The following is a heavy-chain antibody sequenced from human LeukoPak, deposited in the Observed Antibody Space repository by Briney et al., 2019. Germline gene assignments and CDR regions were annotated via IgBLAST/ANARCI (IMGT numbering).Heavy chain of an antibody. V-gene: IGHV4-59*01. D-gene: IGHD2-15*01. Sequence: SETLSLTCTVSGGSISSYYWSWIRQPPGKGLEWIGYIYYSGSTNYNPSLKSRVTISVDTFKNQFSLKLSSVTAADTAVYYCARNGGGSWSIDYWGQGTLVTVSS. CDR2: IYYSGST. CDR3: ARNGGGSWSIDY. CDR1: GGSISSYY. J-gene: IGHJ4*02.